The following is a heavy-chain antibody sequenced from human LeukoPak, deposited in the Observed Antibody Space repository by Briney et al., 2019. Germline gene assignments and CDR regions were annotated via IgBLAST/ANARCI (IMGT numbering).Heavy chain of an antibody. CDR3: ARGSTGGSYGLPAYFDY. J-gene: IGHJ4*02. V-gene: IGHV4-4*02. CDR2: IYHSGST. CDR1: GGSISSSNW. Sequence: SGTLSLTCAVSGGSISSSNWWSWVRQPPGKGLEWIGEIYHSGSTNYNPSLKSRVTISVDKSKNQFSLKLGSVTAADTAVYYCARGSTGGSYGLPAYFDYWGQGTLVTVSS. D-gene: IGHD1-26*01.